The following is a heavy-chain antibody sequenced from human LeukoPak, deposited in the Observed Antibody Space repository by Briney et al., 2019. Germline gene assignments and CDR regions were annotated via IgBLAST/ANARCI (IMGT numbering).Heavy chain of an antibody. J-gene: IGHJ4*02. D-gene: IGHD3-16*02. V-gene: IGHV3-7*01. Sequence: GGSLRLSCAASGFTFNRYWMTRVRQAPGKGLEWVASIKHDGSERYSVDSVKGRFTISRDNAKNSLYLQMNSLRAEDTAVYYCATRRGGYQLDYWGQGTLVTVSS. CDR1: GFTFNRYW. CDR3: ATRRGGYQLDY. CDR2: IKHDGSER.